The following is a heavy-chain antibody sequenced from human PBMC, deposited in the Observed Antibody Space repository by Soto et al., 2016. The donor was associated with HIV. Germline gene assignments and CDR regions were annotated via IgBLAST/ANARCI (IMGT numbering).Heavy chain of an antibody. CDR2: ISYDGSNK. J-gene: IGHJ6*02. Sequence: VQLVESGGGVVQPGRSLRLSCAASGFTFSSYAMHWVRQAPGKGLEWVAVISYDGSNKYYADSVKGRFTISRDNSKNTLYLQMNSLRAEDTAVYYCARAKTGRGALDVVGPRDHGHRLL. CDR3: ARAKTGRGALDV. V-gene: IGHV3-30*04. CDR1: GFTFSSYA.